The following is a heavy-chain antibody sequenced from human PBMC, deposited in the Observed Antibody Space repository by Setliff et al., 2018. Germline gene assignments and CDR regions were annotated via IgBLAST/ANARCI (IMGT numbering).Heavy chain of an antibody. Sequence: SETLSLTCTVSGGSVNSGYDNWNWLRQPAGKGLEWIGHINRRGSTNFTPSLKSRVTISLDTSKNQFSLNLTSVTAADTAVYYCVRTDYSDGRYSMDVWGKGITVTVSS. CDR2: INRRGST. CDR3: VRTDYSDGRYSMDV. CDR1: GGSVNSGYDN. J-gene: IGHJ6*03. D-gene: IGHD6-19*01. V-gene: IGHV4-61*09.